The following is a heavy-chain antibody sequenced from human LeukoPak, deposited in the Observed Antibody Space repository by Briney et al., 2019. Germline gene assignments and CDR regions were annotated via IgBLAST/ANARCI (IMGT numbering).Heavy chain of an antibody. CDR1: GGSISSYY. Sequence: SETLSLTCTVSGGSISSYYWSWIRQPPGKGLEWIGYIYYSGSTDYNPSLRSRVAISLDTSRNQFSLKLTSVTAADTAFYYCARGHTSSWYYFDYWGQGTLVTVSS. D-gene: IGHD6-13*01. J-gene: IGHJ4*02. CDR3: ARGHTSSWYYFDY. V-gene: IGHV4-59*01. CDR2: IYYSGST.